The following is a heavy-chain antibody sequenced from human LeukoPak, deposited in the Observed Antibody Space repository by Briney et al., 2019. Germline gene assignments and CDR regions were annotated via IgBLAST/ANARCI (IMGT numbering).Heavy chain of an antibody. V-gene: IGHV4-39*07. D-gene: IGHD4-17*01. CDR3: AREAVTTGAFDI. CDR2: IYYSGTT. Sequence: SETLSLTCSVSGGSISSTTYYWGWIRQPPGKGLEWIGFIYYSGTTYYNPSLKSRVTISVDTSKNQFSLKLSSVTAADTAVYYCAREAVTTGAFDIWGQGTMVTVSS. CDR1: GGSISSTTYY. J-gene: IGHJ3*02.